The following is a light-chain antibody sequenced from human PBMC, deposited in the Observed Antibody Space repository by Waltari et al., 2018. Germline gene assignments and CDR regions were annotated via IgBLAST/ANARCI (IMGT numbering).Light chain of an antibody. CDR1: QSVSSSY. CDR3: QQYGSSPYT. V-gene: IGKV3-20*01. J-gene: IGKJ2*01. Sequence: EIVLTQSPGTLSLSPGERATLSCRASQSVSSSYLAWYPQKPGQAPRLLIYGASSRATGIPDRFSGSGSGTDFTLTISRLEPEDFAVYYCQQYGSSPYTFGQGTKLDIK. CDR2: GAS.